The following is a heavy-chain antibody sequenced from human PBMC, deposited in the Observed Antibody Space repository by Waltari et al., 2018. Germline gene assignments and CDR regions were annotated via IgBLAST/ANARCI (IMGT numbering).Heavy chain of an antibody. CDR3: AKNGWSPFDH. CDR1: GGSIRGYY. J-gene: IGHJ5*02. D-gene: IGHD2-15*01. CDR2: IYDTGST. V-gene: IGHV4-4*09. Sequence: QVQLQESGPGLVKPSETLSLTCTVSGGSIRGYYWSWIRQPPGKELEWIGYIYDTGSTNYHPSLKSRVTISVDTSRNQFSLKLKSVTAADTAVYYCAKNGWSPFDHWGQGILVTVSS.